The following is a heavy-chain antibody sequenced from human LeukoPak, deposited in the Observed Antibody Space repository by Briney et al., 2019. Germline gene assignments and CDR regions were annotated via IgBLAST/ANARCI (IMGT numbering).Heavy chain of an antibody. CDR2: IYHSGST. V-gene: IGHV4-38-2*02. CDR1: GYSISSGYY. Sequence: SETLSLTCTVSGYSISSGYYWGWIRQPPGKGLEWIGSIYHSGSTYYNPSLKSRVTISVDTSKNQFSLKLSSVTAADTAVYYCARGHGSSWFHMDWFDPWGQGTLVTVSS. CDR3: ARGHGSSWFHMDWFDP. D-gene: IGHD6-13*01. J-gene: IGHJ5*02.